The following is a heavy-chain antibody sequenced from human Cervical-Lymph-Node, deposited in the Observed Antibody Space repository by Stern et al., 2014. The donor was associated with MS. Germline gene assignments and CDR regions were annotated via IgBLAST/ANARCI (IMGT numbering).Heavy chain of an antibody. CDR1: GYNFPNYY. CDR3: ARRVTRNNFDS. Sequence: QMQLVQSGAEVKKPGASMKVSCKASGYNFPNYYIHWVRQAPGQGLEWMGRINTNSGGTKYAQKFQGRFTLTRDTSVSTAYMEVSRLMFDDTAVYYCARRVTRNNFDSWGQGTLIIVSS. CDR2: INTNSGGT. D-gene: IGHD4-17*01. J-gene: IGHJ4*02. V-gene: IGHV1-2*06.